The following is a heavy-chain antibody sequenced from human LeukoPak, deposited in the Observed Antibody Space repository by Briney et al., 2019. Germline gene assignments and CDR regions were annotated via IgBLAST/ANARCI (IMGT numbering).Heavy chain of an antibody. CDR2: IYPGDSDT. CDR3: ARHPLAYCGGDCYWGYYFDY. V-gene: IGHV5-51*01. Sequence: GESLKISCKGSGYSFTSYWIGWVRQMPGKGLEWMGIIYPGDSDTRYSPSFQGQVTISADKSISTAYLQWSSLKASDTATYYCARHPLAYCGGDCYWGYYFDYWGQGTLVTVSS. CDR1: GYSFTSYW. J-gene: IGHJ4*02. D-gene: IGHD2-21*02.